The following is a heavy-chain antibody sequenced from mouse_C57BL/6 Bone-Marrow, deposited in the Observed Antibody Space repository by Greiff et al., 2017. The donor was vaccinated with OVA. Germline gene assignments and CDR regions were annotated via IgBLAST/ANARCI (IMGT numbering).Heavy chain of an antibody. J-gene: IGHJ2*01. D-gene: IGHD2-1*01. Sequence: EVQLQQSGPELVKPGASVKISCKASGYTFTDYYMNWVKQSHGKSLEWIGDINPNNGGTSYNQKFKGKATLTVDKSSSTAYMELRSLTSEDSAVYYCAYYGPLDYWGQGTTLTVSS. CDR1: GYTFTDYY. CDR2: INPNNGGT. V-gene: IGHV1-26*01. CDR3: AYYGPLDY.